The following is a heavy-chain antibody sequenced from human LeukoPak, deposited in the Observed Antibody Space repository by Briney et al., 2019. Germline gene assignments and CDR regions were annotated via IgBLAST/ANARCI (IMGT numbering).Heavy chain of an antibody. CDR1: GVSISSGSYY. D-gene: IGHD3-22*01. CDR2: VYTRGTT. V-gene: IGHV4-61*02. Sequence: SETLSLTCTVSGVSISSGSYYWSWIRQPAGKGLEWIGRVYTRGTTSYNPSLKSRVTISVDTSKNQFSLRLSSVTAADTAVYYCARVTGYMIEDYFDYWGQGTLVTVSS. CDR3: ARVTGYMIEDYFDY. J-gene: IGHJ4*02.